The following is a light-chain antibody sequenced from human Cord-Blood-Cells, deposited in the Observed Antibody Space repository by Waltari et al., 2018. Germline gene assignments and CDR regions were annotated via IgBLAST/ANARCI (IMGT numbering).Light chain of an antibody. Sequence: QSVLTQPPSASGTPGQRVTIPCSGSSSNIGSNYVYWYQQLPGPAPKLLIYSNNQRPSGVPDRFSGSKSGTSASLAISGLRSEDEADYYCAAWDDSLSGWVFGGGTKLTVL. CDR3: AAWDDSLSGWV. V-gene: IGLV1-47*01. CDR1: SSNIGSNY. J-gene: IGLJ3*02. CDR2: SNN.